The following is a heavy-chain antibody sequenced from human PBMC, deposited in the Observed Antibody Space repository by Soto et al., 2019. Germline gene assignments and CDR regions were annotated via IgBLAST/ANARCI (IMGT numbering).Heavy chain of an antibody. CDR2: MNPNSGNT. CDR3: ARAHSSSCPFDY. V-gene: IGHV1-8*01. J-gene: IGHJ4*02. CDR1: GYTFTSYD. Sequence: QVQLVQSGAEVKKPGASVKVSCKASGYTFTSYDINWVRQATGQGLEWMGWMNPNSGNTGYPQKFQGRLTITRNTSIITAYTELSSLRSAHTAVSYSARAHSSSCPFDYWGQGTLVTVSS. D-gene: IGHD6-13*01.